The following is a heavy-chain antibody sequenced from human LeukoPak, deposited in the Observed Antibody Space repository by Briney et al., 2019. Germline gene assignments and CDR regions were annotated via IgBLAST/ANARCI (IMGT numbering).Heavy chain of an antibody. V-gene: IGHV4-59*01. Sequence: SETLSLTCTVSGGSISSYYWSWIRQPPGKELEWFGYIYYSGSTNYNPSLKSRVTISVETSKNQFSLKLSSVTAADTAVYYCARGRGGGYYYEGAFDIWGQGTMVTVSS. CDR3: ARGRGGGYYYEGAFDI. D-gene: IGHD3-22*01. CDR1: GGSISSYY. J-gene: IGHJ3*02. CDR2: IYYSGST.